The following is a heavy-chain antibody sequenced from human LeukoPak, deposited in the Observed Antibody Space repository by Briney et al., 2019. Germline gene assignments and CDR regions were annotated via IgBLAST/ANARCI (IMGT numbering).Heavy chain of an antibody. Sequence: SETLSLTCTVSGGSISSSSYYWGWIRQLPGKGLEWIGSIYYSGSTYYNPSLKSRVTISVDTSKNQFSLKLSSVTAADTAVYYCAGRYCSSTSCYQFEDAFDIWGQGTMVTVSS. CDR1: GGSISSSSYY. CDR3: AGRYCSSTSCYQFEDAFDI. D-gene: IGHD2-2*01. CDR2: IYYSGST. J-gene: IGHJ3*02. V-gene: IGHV4-39*01.